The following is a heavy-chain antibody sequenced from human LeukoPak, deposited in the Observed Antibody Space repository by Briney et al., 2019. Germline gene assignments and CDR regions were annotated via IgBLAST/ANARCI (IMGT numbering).Heavy chain of an antibody. CDR2: ISGSGGST. CDR1: GFTFSSYA. CDR3: ARARRTVNIPPGY. V-gene: IGHV3-23*01. D-gene: IGHD4-17*01. J-gene: IGHJ4*02. Sequence: GGSLRLSCAASGFTFSSYAMSWVRQAPGKGLEWVSAISGSGGSTYYADSVKGRFTISRDNAKNSLYLQMNSLRAEDTAVYYCARARRTVNIPPGYWGQGTLVTVSS.